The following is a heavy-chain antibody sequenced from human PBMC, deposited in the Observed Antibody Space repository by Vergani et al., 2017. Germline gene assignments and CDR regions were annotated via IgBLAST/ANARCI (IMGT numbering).Heavy chain of an antibody. CDR3: AKHTRSGFIDY. CDR2: IRYDASNS. CDR1: GFTLSNYD. D-gene: IGHD1-26*01. J-gene: IGHJ4*02. Sequence: QVQLVESGGGVVQRGGSLRLSCATSGFTLSNYDMHWVRQAPGKGLEWVTFIRYDASNSYYADSVKGRFTISRDNSKNTLSLQMNSLRAEDTAVYYCAKHTRSGFIDYWGQGTLVTVSS. V-gene: IGHV3-30*02.